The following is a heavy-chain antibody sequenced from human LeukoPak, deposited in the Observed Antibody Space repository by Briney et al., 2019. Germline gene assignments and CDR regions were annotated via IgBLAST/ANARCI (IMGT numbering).Heavy chain of an antibody. CDR1: GLTLSNFV. CDR2: IAHDGRNK. V-gene: IGHV3-30*03. CDR3: ARCFFQWNYGSCLDS. Sequence: GGSLRLSCAASGLTLSNFVMQWVRQAPGEGLEWVALIAHDGRNKYYADSVKGRFTISREHSKNTMYTQMNSLRPEDTAVYSCARCFFQWNYGSCLDSWGQGTLVTVSS. D-gene: IGHD1-7*01. J-gene: IGHJ1*01.